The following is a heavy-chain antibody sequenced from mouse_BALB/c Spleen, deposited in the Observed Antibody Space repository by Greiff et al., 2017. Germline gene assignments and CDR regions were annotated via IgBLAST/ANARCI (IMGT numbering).Heavy chain of an antibody. V-gene: IGHV3-2*02. J-gene: IGHJ3*01. CDR1: GYSITSDYA. CDR3: ARRVITTWFAY. CDR2: ISYSGST. D-gene: IGHD2-4*01. Sequence: EVKLVESGPGLVKPSQSLSLTCTVTGYSITSDYAWNWIRQFPGNKLEWMGYISYSGSTSYNPSLKSRISITRDTSKNQFFLQLNSVTTEDTATYYCARRVITTWFAYWGQGTLVTVSA.